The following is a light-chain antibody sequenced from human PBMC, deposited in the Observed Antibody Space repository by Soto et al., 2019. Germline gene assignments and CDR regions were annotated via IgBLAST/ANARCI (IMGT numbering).Light chain of an antibody. CDR3: SSFAGTNSFV. Sequence: QSVLTQPPSASGSPGQSVTISCTGTTSDIGAYNYVSWYQQRLGKAPKLIIYEVTRRPSGVPDRIFGSKSYTTASLTVSGLQAEDEADYYCSSFAGTNSFVFGTGTKLTVL. CDR2: EVT. J-gene: IGLJ1*01. V-gene: IGLV2-8*01. CDR1: TSDIGAYNY.